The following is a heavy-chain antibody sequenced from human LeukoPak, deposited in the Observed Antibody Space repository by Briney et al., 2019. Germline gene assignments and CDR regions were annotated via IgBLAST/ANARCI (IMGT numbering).Heavy chain of an antibody. D-gene: IGHD3-10*01. CDR1: GFTFSSYA. CDR3: ARARGSAGRDY. Sequence: GRSLRLSCAASGFTFSSYAMHWVRQAPGKGLEWVAVISYDGSNKYYADSVKGRFTISRDNSKNTLYLQMNSLRAEDTAVYYCARARGSAGRDYWGQGTLVTVSS. CDR2: ISYDGSNK. V-gene: IGHV3-30-3*01. J-gene: IGHJ4*02.